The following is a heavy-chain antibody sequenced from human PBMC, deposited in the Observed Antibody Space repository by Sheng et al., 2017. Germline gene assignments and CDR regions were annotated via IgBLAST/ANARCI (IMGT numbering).Heavy chain of an antibody. V-gene: IGHV4-59*01. CDR1: GGSISSYY. Sequence: QVQLQESGPGLVKPSETLSLTCTVSGGSISSYYWSWIRQPPGKGLEWIGYIYYSGSTNYNPSLKSRVTISVDTSKNQFSLKLSSVTAADTAVYYCARAIENRGFWSGYLNWFDPWGQGTLVTVSS. CDR3: ARAIENRGFWSGYLNWFDP. D-gene: IGHD3-3*01. CDR2: IYYSGST. J-gene: IGHJ5*02.